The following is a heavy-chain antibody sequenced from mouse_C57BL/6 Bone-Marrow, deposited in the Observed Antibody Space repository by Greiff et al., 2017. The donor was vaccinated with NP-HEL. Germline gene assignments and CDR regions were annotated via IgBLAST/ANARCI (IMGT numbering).Heavy chain of an antibody. D-gene: IGHD2-3*01. J-gene: IGHJ3*01. CDR1: GFTFSSYA. V-gene: IGHV5-4*01. CDR3: ARDHIDGYYLAWFAY. Sequence: EVQVVESGGGLVKPGGSLKLSCAASGFTFSSYAMSWVRQTPEQGLEWVATISPGGSYTYYPDNVKGRFTISRDNAKNNRYLQMSHLKSEDTAMYYCARDHIDGYYLAWFAYWGQGTLVTVSA. CDR2: ISPGGSYT.